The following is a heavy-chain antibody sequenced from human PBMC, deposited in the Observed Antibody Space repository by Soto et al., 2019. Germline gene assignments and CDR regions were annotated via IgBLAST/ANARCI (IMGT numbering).Heavy chain of an antibody. J-gene: IGHJ4*02. V-gene: IGHV3-21*01. CDR3: AGGGYDLPAPFDY. CDR2: ISSRSSYI. D-gene: IGHD5-12*01. Sequence: EVQLVESGGGLVKPGGSLRLSCAASGFTFSSYSMNWVRQAPGKGLEWVSSISSRSSYIYYADSVKGRFTISRDNAKNSLYLQMNSLRAEDTAVYYCAGGGYDLPAPFDYWGQGTLVTVSS. CDR1: GFTFSSYS.